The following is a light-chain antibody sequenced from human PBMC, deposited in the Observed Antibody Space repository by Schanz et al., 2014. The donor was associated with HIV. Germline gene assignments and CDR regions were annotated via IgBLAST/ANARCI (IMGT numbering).Light chain of an antibody. Sequence: EIVLTQSPATLSVSPGESATLSCRASQSVDSDLPWYQHKPGQAPRLLIYGASTRATGIPDRFRGSGSGTDFTLTITRLEPEDFAVYYCQQYAALPQTFGQGTKLEI. CDR3: QQYAALPQT. CDR2: GAS. J-gene: IGKJ2*01. V-gene: IGKV3D-15*01. CDR1: QSVDSD.